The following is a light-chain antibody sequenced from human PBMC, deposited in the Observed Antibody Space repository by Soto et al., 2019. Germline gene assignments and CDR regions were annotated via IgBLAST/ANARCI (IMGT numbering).Light chain of an antibody. J-gene: IGKJ1*01. V-gene: IGKV1-5*01. CDR2: DAS. CDR1: QSISSW. CDR3: QQYNSYSRT. Sequence: DIQMTQSPSTLSASVGDRVTITCRASQSISSWLAWYQQKPGKAPKLLIYDASSLESGVPSRFSGSGSGTEFTLTIISPQPDDFATYYCQQYNSYSRTFGQGTKVEIK.